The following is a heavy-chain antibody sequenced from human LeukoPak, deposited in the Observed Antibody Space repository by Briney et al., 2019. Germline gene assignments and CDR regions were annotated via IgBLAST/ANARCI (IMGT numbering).Heavy chain of an antibody. V-gene: IGHV4-39*01. CDR3: ARNAGGLRYFDWLLYTFDY. J-gene: IGHJ4*02. CDR2: IYYSGST. CDR1: GGSISSSSYF. D-gene: IGHD3-9*01. Sequence: SETLSLTCTVSGGSISSSSYFWGWIRQPPGKGLEWIGSIYYSGSTYYNPSLKSRVTISVDTSKNQFSLKLSSVTAADTAVYYCARNAGGLRYFDWLLYTFDYWGQGTLVTVSS.